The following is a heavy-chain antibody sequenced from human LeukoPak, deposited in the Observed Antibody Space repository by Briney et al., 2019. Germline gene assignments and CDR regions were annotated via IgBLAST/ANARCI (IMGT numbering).Heavy chain of an antibody. J-gene: IGHJ4*02. Sequence: PGGSLRLSCAASGFTFSSYGMSWVRQAPGKGLEWVSAISGSGGSTYYADSVKGRFTISRDNSKSTLYLQMNSLRAEDTAVYYCAKVGNQLLPFDYWGQGTLVTVSS. CDR3: AKVGNQLLPFDY. CDR1: GFTFSSYG. CDR2: ISGSGGST. D-gene: IGHD2-2*01. V-gene: IGHV3-23*01.